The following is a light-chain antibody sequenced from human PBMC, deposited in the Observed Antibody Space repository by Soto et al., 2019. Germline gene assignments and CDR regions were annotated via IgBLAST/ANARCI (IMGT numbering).Light chain of an antibody. J-gene: IGKJ3*01. CDR1: QHIRNF. Sequence: DIQMTQSPTSLSASVGDRVTITCRASQHIRNFVAWYQQKPGKATKLLIYAASNLQSGVPSRFSGSGSGPAFTLTINILKAEYFATYSCQNESSVPVFDRGIKVEI. CDR2: AAS. V-gene: IGKV1-27*01. CDR3: QNESSVPV.